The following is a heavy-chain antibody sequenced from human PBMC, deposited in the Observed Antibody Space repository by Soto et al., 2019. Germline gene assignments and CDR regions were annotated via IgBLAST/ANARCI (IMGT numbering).Heavy chain of an antibody. CDR3: ARQQSGNSYVDY. J-gene: IGHJ4*02. CDR2: FYYRGSP. CDR1: GDSISSSSYY. V-gene: IGHV4-39*01. Sequence: QLQLQESGPGLVKPSETLSLTCTFSGDSISSSSYYWVWIRQPPGRGLEWIGSFYYRGSPYNNPSIKSRVTLSVDTSRIQFSLKLSSGTAAETAVYYCARQQSGNSYVDYWGQRTLVTVSS. D-gene: IGHD6-6*01.